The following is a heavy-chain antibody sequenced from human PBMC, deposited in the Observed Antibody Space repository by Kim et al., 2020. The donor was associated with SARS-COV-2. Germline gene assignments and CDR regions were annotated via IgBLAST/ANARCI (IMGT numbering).Heavy chain of an antibody. CDR1: GGSFSGYY. Sequence: SETLSLTCAVYGGSFSGYYWSWIRQPPGKGLEWIGEINHSGSTNYNPSLKSRVTISVDTSKNQFSLKLSSVTAADTAVYYCARGIMSIGGNWFDPWGQGTLVTVSS. D-gene: IGHD3-16*01. CDR2: INHSGST. CDR3: ARGIMSIGGNWFDP. J-gene: IGHJ5*02. V-gene: IGHV4-34*01.